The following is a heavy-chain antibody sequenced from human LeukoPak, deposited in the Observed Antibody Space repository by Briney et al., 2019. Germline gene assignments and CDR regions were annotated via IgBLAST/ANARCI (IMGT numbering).Heavy chain of an antibody. V-gene: IGHV1-8*01. CDR3: ARFADDDFWSGYYLFDYYYYGMDV. Sequence: ASVKVSCKASGYTFTSYDINWVRQATGQGLEWMGWVNPNSGNTGYAQKFQGRVTMTRNTSISTAYMELSSLRSEDTAVYYCARFADDDFWSGYYLFDYYYYGMDVWGQGTTVTVSS. D-gene: IGHD3-3*01. J-gene: IGHJ6*02. CDR2: VNPNSGNT. CDR1: GYTFTSYD.